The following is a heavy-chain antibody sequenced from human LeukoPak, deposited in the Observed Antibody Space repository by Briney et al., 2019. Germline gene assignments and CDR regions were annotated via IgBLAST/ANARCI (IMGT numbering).Heavy chain of an antibody. Sequence: TPSETLSLTCTVSGGSISSGGYYWSWILQRPGDGLECRAFIYYSGTTYYNPSLKSRVFISLNTSQNQVSLQLSSVTAADTAIYYCARATGGAAAADFDPWGQGTLVTVSS. V-gene: IGHV4-31*03. D-gene: IGHD6-13*01. CDR3: ARATGGAAAADFDP. CDR1: GGSISSGGYY. CDR2: IYYSGTT. J-gene: IGHJ5*02.